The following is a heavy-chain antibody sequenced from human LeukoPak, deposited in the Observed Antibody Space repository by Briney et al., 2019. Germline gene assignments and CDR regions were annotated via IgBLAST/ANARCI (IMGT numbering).Heavy chain of an antibody. D-gene: IGHD2-2*02. CDR2: IYYSGST. CDR3: ARGRGVVVPAAIGDFDY. V-gene: IGHV4-39*01. CDR1: GGSISSSSYY. Sequence: PSETLSLTCTVSGGSISSSSYYWGWIRQPPGKGLEWIGSIYYSGSTYYNPSLKSRVTISVDTSKNQFSLKLSSVTAADTAVYYCARGRGVVVPAAIGDFDYWGQGTLVTVSS. J-gene: IGHJ4*02.